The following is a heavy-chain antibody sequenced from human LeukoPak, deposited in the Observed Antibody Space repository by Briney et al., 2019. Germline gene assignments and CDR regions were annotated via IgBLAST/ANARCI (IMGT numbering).Heavy chain of an antibody. CDR1: GFTFSNAW. CDR3: TTGLYYYDSSGYYSAFDY. D-gene: IGHD3-22*01. Sequence: GGSLRLSCAASGFTFSNAWMSWVRQAPGKGLEWVGRIKSKTDGGTTDYAAPVKGRFTISRDDSKNTLYLQMNSLKTEDTAVYYCTTGLYYYDSSGYYSAFDYWGQGTLVTVSS. V-gene: IGHV3-15*01. CDR2: IKSKTDGGTT. J-gene: IGHJ4*02.